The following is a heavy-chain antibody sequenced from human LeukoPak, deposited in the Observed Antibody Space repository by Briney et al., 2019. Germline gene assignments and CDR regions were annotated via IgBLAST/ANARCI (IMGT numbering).Heavy chain of an antibody. Sequence: GGSLRLSCSASGFTFISYERKWVRQAPGKGLEWVSSIRGSGSTIYYADSVKGRFTISRDNAKNSLYLQMNSLRAEYTAVYYCARARSHWGQGTLVTVSS. CDR1: GFTFISYE. CDR3: ARARSH. V-gene: IGHV3-48*03. D-gene: IGHD1-26*01. CDR2: IRGSGSTI. J-gene: IGHJ4*02.